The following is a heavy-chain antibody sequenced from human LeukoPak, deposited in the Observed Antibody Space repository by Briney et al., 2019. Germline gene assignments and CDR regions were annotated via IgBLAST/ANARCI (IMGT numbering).Heavy chain of an antibody. CDR2: FDPEDGET. D-gene: IGHD6-13*01. CDR3: ATSWIAADSPAFFDY. V-gene: IGHV1-24*01. Sequence: ASVKVSCKVSGYTLTELSMHWVRQAPGQGLEWMGGFDPEDGETIYAQKFQGRVTMTEDTSTDTAYMELSSLRSEDTAVYYCATSWIAADSPAFFDYWGQGTLVTVSS. J-gene: IGHJ4*02. CDR1: GYTLTELS.